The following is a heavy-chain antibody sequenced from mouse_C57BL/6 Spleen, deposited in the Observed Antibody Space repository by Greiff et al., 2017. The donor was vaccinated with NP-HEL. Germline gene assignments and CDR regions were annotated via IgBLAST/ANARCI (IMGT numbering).Heavy chain of an antibody. CDR1: GFTFSDYG. V-gene: IGHV5-17*01. J-gene: IGHJ1*03. CDR2: ISSGSSTI. Sequence: EVQLVESGGGLVKPGGSLKLSCAASGFTFSDYGMHWVRQAPEKGLEWVAYISSGSSTIYYAHTVKGRFTISSDNAKNTLFLQMTSLRSEDTAMYYCARPPAYYSNYGYFDVWGTGTTVTVSS. CDR3: ARPPAYYSNYGYFDV. D-gene: IGHD2-5*01.